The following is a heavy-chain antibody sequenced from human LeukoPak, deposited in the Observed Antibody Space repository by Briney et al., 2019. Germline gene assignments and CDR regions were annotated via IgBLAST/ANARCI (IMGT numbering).Heavy chain of an antibody. CDR3: AKDNKGIAAADDY. J-gene: IGHJ4*02. V-gene: IGHV3-23*01. Sequence: GGSLRLSCAASGFTFSSYAMSWVRQAPRKGLGWVSAISGSGGSTYYADSVKGRFTISRDNSKNTLYLQMNSLRAEDTAVYYCAKDNKGIAAADDYWGQGTLVTVSS. CDR2: ISGSGGST. D-gene: IGHD6-13*01. CDR1: GFTFSSYA.